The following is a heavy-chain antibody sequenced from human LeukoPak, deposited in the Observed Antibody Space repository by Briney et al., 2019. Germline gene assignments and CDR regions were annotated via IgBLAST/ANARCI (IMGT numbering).Heavy chain of an antibody. D-gene: IGHD4-23*01. J-gene: IGHJ5*02. CDR1: GFTFNNYA. V-gene: IGHV3-23*01. Sequence: GGSLRLSCAASGFTFNNYAMSWVRQAPGKGLEWVSVMAGDGRSTYYADSVKGRFTISRDSSKNTLYLQMNSLRAEDTAVYYCAKTNYGGNPGFDPWGQGTLVTVSS. CDR2: MAGDGRST. CDR3: AKTNYGGNPGFDP.